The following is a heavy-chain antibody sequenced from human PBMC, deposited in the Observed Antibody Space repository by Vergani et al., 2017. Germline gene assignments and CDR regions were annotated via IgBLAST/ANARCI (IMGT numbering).Heavy chain of an antibody. J-gene: IGHJ4*02. D-gene: IGHD3-22*01. V-gene: IGHV3-23*01. CDR1: GFTFSSYA. CDR3: ARLSYDTTPYLQGGYDC. CDR2: ISGSGGST. Sequence: EVQLLESGGGLVQPGGSLRLSCAASGFTFSSYAMSWVRQAPGKGLEWVSAISGSGGSTYYADSVKGRFTISRDNSKNMLYLQMNSPRAEDTAVYYCARLSYDTTPYLQGGYDCWGQGTLVSVSS.